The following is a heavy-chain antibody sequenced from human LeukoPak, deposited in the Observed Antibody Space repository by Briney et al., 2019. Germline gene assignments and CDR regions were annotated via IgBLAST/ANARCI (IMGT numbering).Heavy chain of an antibody. CDR1: GFTVSSYG. CDR2: IYTSGST. V-gene: IGHV4-4*09. CDR3: ATDGGSYSDAFDI. D-gene: IGHD2-2*02. Sequence: GSLRLSCAASGFTVSSYGMSWVRQAPGKGLEWIGYIYTSGSTNYNPSLKSRVTISVDTSKNQFSLKLSSVTAADTAVYYCATDGGSYSDAFDIWGQGTMVTVSS. J-gene: IGHJ3*02.